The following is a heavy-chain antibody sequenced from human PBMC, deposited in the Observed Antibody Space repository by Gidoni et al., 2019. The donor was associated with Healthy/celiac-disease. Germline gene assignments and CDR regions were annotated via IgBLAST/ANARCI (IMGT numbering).Heavy chain of an antibody. D-gene: IGHD5-18*01. CDR1: GFPFSLYD. CDR2: ISGSGGST. V-gene: IGHV3-23*01. J-gene: IGHJ6*04. Sequence: EVQLLESGGGLVQPGGSLGLYCAASGFPFSLYDMSWVRQAPGTGLEWVSAISGSGGSTYYADSVKGRFTISRDNSKNTLYLQMNSLRAEDTAVYYCAKDRDVHLGGYSYGDVWGKGTTVTVSS. CDR3: AKDRDVHLGGYSYGDV.